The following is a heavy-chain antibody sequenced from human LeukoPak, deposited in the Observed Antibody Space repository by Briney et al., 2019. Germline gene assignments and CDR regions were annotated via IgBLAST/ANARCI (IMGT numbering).Heavy chain of an antibody. D-gene: IGHD5-12*01. CDR2: MNPNSGNT. Sequence: ASVKVSCKASGYTFTSYDINWVRQATGQGLEWMGWMNPNSGNTGYAQKFQGRVTMTRDTSISTAYMELSSLRSEDTAVYYCARGRGATTVFDYWGQGTLVTVSS. J-gene: IGHJ4*02. CDR1: GYTFTSYD. V-gene: IGHV1-8*02. CDR3: ARGRGATTVFDY.